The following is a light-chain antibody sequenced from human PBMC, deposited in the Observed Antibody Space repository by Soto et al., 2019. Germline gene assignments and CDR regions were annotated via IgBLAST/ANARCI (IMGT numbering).Light chain of an antibody. CDR2: GAS. J-gene: IGKJ1*01. V-gene: IGKV3-20*01. Sequence: EIVMTQSPATLSVSPGERATLSCRASQTVSSNLAWYQQKLGQAPRLLIYGASNRAAGIPDRFSGSGSGTDFTLIISRLESEDFAVYYCQQYGSSSWTFGQGTKVDIK. CDR3: QQYGSSSWT. CDR1: QTVSSN.